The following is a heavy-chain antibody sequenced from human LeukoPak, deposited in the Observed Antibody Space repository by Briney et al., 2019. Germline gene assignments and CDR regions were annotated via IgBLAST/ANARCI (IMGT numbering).Heavy chain of an antibody. J-gene: IGHJ4*02. CDR1: GFIFSSYS. V-gene: IGHV3-21*01. Sequence: SGGSLRLSCAASGFIFSSYSMNWVRQAPGKGLEWVSSISSSSSYIYYADSVKGRFTISRDNAKNSLYLQMNSLRAEDTAVYYCARGSITIFGVVIYGYFDYWGQGTLVTVSS. CDR3: ARGSITIFGVVIYGYFDY. CDR2: ISSSSSYI. D-gene: IGHD3-3*01.